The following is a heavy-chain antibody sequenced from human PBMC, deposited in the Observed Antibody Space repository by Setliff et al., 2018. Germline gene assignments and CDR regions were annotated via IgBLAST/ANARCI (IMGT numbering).Heavy chain of an antibody. CDR2: IIPILGIA. CDR3: ARYLGHVAGWGYYGMDV. Sequence: GASVKVSCKASGGTFSSYTISWVRQAPGQGLEWMGRIIPILGIANYAQKFQGRVTITADKSTSTAYMELSSLRSEDTAVDYCARYLGHVAGWGYYGMDVWGQGTTVTVSS. V-gene: IGHV1-69*02. D-gene: IGHD6-19*01. J-gene: IGHJ6*02. CDR1: GGTFSSYT.